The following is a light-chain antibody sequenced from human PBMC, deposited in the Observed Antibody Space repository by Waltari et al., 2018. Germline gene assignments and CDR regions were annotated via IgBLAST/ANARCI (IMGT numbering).Light chain of an antibody. Sequence: QSALTQPPSASGSPGQSVTISCTVTSRDVGGYNYVYWYQPHPGKAPKLMIYAVSKRPSGVPDRFSGSKSGNTASLTVSGLQAEDEADYYCSSYAGSNNYVFGTGTKVTVL. CDR2: AVS. CDR1: SRDVGGYNY. J-gene: IGLJ1*01. CDR3: SSYAGSNNYV. V-gene: IGLV2-8*01.